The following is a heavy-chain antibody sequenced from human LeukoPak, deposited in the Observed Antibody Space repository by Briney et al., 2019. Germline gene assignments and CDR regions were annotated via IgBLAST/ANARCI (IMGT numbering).Heavy chain of an antibody. CDR1: GGSISSYY. J-gene: IGHJ4*02. Sequence: SETLSLTCTVSGGSISSYYWSWIRQPPGKGLEWIGYIYYSGSTNYNPSLKSRVTISVDTSKNQFSLKLSSVTAADTPVYYCAREFKSGWYDDYFDYWGQGTLVTGSS. CDR3: AREFKSGWYDDYFDY. D-gene: IGHD6-19*01. CDR2: IYYSGST. V-gene: IGHV4-59*01.